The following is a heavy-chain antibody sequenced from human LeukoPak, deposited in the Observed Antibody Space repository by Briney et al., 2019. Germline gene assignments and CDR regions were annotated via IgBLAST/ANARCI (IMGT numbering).Heavy chain of an antibody. CDR3: ARYDSSGYSYYFDY. V-gene: IGHV1-18*01. CDR1: GYTFTSYG. D-gene: IGHD3-22*01. CDR2: ISAYNGNT. J-gene: IGHJ4*02. Sequence: GASVKVSCKASGYTFTSYGISWVRQAPGQGLEWMGWISAYNGNTNYAQKLQGRVTMTTDTSTSTACMELRSQRSDDTAVYYCARYDSSGYSYYFDYWGQGTLVTVSS.